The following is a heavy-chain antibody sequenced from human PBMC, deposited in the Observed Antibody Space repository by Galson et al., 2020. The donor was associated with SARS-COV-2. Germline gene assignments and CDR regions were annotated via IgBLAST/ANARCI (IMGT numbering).Heavy chain of an antibody. V-gene: IGHV1-24*01. J-gene: IGHJ4*02. CDR2: FDPEDGET. CDR1: GYTLTELS. D-gene: IGHD3-3*01. CDR3: AITTPYYDFWSGPTTPIDY. Sequence: ASVKVSCKVSGYTLTELSMHWVRQAPGKGLEWMGGFDPEDGETIYAQKFQGRVTMTEDTSTDTAYMELSSLRSEDTAVYYCAITTPYYDFWSGPTTPIDYWGQGTLVTVSS.